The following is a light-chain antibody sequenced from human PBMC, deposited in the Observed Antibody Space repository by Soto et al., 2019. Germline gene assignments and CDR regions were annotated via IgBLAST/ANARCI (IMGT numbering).Light chain of an antibody. CDR1: QSLSSSY. J-gene: IGKJ5*01. Sequence: EIVMTQSPATLSVSPGERATLSCRASQSLSSSYLAWYQQKPGQAPRLLIYGAFNRATGIPARFSGSGSGTDFTLTISSLEPEDFAVYYCQQRNIWPPVTFGQGTRLEIK. CDR3: QQRNIWPPVT. CDR2: GAF. V-gene: IGKV3D-20*02.